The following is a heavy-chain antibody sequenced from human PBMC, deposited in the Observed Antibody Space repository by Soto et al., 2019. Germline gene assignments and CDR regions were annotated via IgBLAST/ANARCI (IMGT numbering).Heavy chain of an antibody. V-gene: IGHV1-8*01. CDR2: MNPNSGNT. CDR3: ARGINYYDSGDDAFDI. J-gene: IGHJ3*02. D-gene: IGHD3-10*01. Sequence: ASVKVSCKASGYTFTSYDINWVRQATGQGLEWMGWMNPNSGNTGYAQKFQGRVTMTRNTSISTAYMGLSSLRSEDTAVYYCARGINYYDSGDDAFDIWGQGTMVTVSS. CDR1: GYTFTSYD.